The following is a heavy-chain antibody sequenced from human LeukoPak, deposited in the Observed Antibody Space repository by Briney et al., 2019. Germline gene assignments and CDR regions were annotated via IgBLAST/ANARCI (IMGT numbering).Heavy chain of an antibody. CDR3: ARGDGYAQRD. V-gene: IGHV3-11*04. CDR1: GFTFTDYY. CDR2: ISISSTTI. Sequence: GGSLRLSCAASGFTFTDYYMSWIRQAPGKGLEWVSYISISSTTIYYADSVKGRFTFSRDNAKNTLYLQMNSLRVEDTAVYYCARGDGYAQRDWGQGTLVTVSS. D-gene: IGHD5-12*01. J-gene: IGHJ4*02.